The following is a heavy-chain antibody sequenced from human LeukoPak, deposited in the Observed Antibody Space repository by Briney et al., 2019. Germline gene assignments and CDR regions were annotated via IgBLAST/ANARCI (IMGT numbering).Heavy chain of an antibody. V-gene: IGHV4-59*01. Sequence: SSETLSLTCTVSGGSISSYYWSWIQQPPGKGLEWIGYIYYSGSTNYNPSLKSRVTISVDTSKNQFSLKLSSVTAADTAVYYCAREATVTTSWFDPWGQGTLVTVSS. CDR1: GGSISSYY. J-gene: IGHJ5*02. D-gene: IGHD4-17*01. CDR2: IYYSGST. CDR3: AREATVTTSWFDP.